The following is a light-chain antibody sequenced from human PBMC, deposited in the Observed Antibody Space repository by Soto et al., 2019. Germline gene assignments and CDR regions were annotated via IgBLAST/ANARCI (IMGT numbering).Light chain of an antibody. CDR2: GAS. J-gene: IGKJ4*01. CDR1: QSVTNNQ. V-gene: IGKV3-20*01. CDR3: QQYGSYVT. Sequence: EIVLTQSPGTLSLSPGERATLSCRASQSVTNNQLTWYQQKPGQTPKVLIYGASNRGTGIPDRFSGSGSGTDFTLTISRLEPEDFAVYYCQQYGSYVTFGGGTKVEIK.